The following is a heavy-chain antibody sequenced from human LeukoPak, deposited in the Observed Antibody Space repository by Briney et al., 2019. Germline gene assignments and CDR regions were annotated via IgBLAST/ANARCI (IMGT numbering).Heavy chain of an antibody. CDR2: IVHDGNNK. V-gene: IGHV3-30*02. CDR1: GFTFSSYG. CDR3: AKDWGKFASGSSYLDS. J-gene: IGHJ4*02. Sequence: GGSLRLSCAASGFTFSSYGMHWVRQAPGKGLEWVAVIVHDGNNKYYADSVKGRFTISRDNSKNTLYLQMNGLRPEDTAVYFCAKDWGKFASGSSYLDSWGQGTLVTVSS. D-gene: IGHD3-10*01.